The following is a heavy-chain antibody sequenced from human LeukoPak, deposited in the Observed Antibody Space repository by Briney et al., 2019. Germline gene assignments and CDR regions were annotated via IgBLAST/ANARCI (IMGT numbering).Heavy chain of an antibody. J-gene: IGHJ4*02. D-gene: IGHD4-17*01. CDR2: IYYSGST. CDR1: GGSISSSSYY. V-gene: IGHV4-39*01. CDR3: ARHDYTQNRGSTVISDY. Sequence: PSETLSLTCTVSGGSISSSSYYWGWIRQPAGKRLEWSGSIYYSGSTYYNPSLKSRVTISVDTSKNQFSLKLSSVTAADTAVYYCARHDYTQNRGSTVISDYWGQGTLVTVSS.